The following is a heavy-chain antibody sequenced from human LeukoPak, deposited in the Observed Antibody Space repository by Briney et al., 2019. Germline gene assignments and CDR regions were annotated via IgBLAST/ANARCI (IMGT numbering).Heavy chain of an antibody. J-gene: IGHJ4*02. V-gene: IGHV3-7*01. CDR1: GFTFSSYW. D-gene: IGHD3-22*01. CDR2: IKQDGSEK. Sequence: GGSLRLSCAASGFTFSSYWMSWVRQAPGKGLEWVANIKQDGSEKYYVDSVKGRFTISRDNAKNSLYLQMNSLRAEDTAVYYCARVLGSSGSHPDYWGQGTLVTASS. CDR3: ARVLGSSGSHPDY.